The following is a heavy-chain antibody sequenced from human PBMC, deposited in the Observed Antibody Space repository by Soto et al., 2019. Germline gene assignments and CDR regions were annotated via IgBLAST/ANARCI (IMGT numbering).Heavy chain of an antibody. CDR1: GYSFGTSG. V-gene: IGHV1-18*01. CDR2: ISAYNGNT. J-gene: IGHJ4*02. Sequence: QVKLVQSGTEVKKPGASMKVSCKASGYSFGTSGISWVRQAPGQGLEWMGWISAYNGNTNYEQKLQDRLTMTTDTSTTTAYLELRSLRSDDTAVYYCARAGQYYDSSGYANWGQGTLVTVSS. CDR3: ARAGQYYDSSGYAN. D-gene: IGHD3-22*01.